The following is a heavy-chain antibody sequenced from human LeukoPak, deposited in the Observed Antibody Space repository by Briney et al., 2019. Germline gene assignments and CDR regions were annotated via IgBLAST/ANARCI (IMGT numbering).Heavy chain of an antibody. J-gene: IGHJ4*02. D-gene: IGHD5-12*01. V-gene: IGHV3-23*01. CDR1: GFSFGTYA. CDR2: ISGSGGST. Sequence: QPGGSLRLSCVGSGFSFGTYAMSWVRQAPGKGLEWVSAISGSGGSTYYADSVKGRFTISRDNSKNTLYLQMNSLRADDTAVYFCAKDIKVTLRYSGLFDYWGQGTLVTVSS. CDR3: AKDIKVTLRYSGLFDY.